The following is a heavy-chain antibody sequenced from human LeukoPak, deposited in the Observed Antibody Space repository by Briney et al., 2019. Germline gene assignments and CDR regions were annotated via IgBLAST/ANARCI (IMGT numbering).Heavy chain of an antibody. CDR1: GYTFTGYY. V-gene: IGHV1-2*02. CDR3: ASSPHAGRGSYHYYMDV. D-gene: IGHD3-10*01. J-gene: IGHJ6*03. CDR2: INPNSGGT. Sequence: ASVKVSCKASGYTFTGYYMHWVRQAPGQGLEWMGWINPNSGGTNYAQKFQGRVTMTRDTSISTAYMELSRLRSDDTAVYYCASSPHAGRGSYHYYMDVWGKGTTVIVSS.